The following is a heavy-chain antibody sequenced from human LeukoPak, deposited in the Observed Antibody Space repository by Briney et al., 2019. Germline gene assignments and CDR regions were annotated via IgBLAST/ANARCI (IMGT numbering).Heavy chain of an antibody. Sequence: GGSLRLSCAASGFTFSSYAMSWVRQAPGKGLEWVSAISGSGGSTYYADSVKGRFTISRDNSKNTLYLKMHSLRAEDTAVYYCAKAHYGGNILIDYWGQGTLVTVSS. CDR2: ISGSGGST. D-gene: IGHD4-23*01. CDR1: GFTFSSYA. CDR3: AKAHYGGNILIDY. V-gene: IGHV3-23*01. J-gene: IGHJ4*02.